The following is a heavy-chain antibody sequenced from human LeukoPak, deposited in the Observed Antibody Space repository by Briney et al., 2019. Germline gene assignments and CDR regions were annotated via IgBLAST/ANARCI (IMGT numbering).Heavy chain of an antibody. Sequence: ASVKVSCKAAGYTFSNYDISWVRQAPGQGLEWMGWISGYDGNTNYAQNLQGRVTMTTDTSTGTAYMELRSLRSDDTAVYYCARDLYYYGSGNYYSDTFDIWGQGTLVTVSS. D-gene: IGHD3-10*01. CDR2: ISGYDGNT. CDR3: ARDLYYYGSGNYYSDTFDI. CDR1: GYTFSNYD. V-gene: IGHV1-18*01. J-gene: IGHJ3*02.